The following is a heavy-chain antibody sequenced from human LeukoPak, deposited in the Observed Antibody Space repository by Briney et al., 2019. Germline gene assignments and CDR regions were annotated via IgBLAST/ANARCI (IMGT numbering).Heavy chain of an antibody. CDR3: ASRPAGSTWYGVFDY. V-gene: IGHV4-59*11. CDR2: VFNGGST. J-gene: IGHJ4*02. Sequence: SETLSLTCSVSGGSINSHYWSWIRQSPGKGLEWIGYVFNGGSTNYNPSLKSRVAMSLDTSRDQFSLRLCSVTAADTAIYYCASRPAGSTWYGVFDYWSQGTLVTVSS. D-gene: IGHD6-13*01. CDR1: GGSINSHY.